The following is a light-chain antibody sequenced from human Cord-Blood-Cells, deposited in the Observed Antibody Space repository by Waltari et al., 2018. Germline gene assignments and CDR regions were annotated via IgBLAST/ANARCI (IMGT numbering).Light chain of an antibody. J-gene: IGKJ2*01. CDR2: AAS. V-gene: IGKV1-39*01. CDR1: QSISSY. CDR3: QQSYGTLYT. Sequence: DIQMTQSPSSLSASVGDRVTITCRASQSISSYLNWYQQKPGKAPKLLIYAASSLQSGVPSRCSGSGSGTDFTLTISSLQPEDFATYYCQQSYGTLYTVGQGTKLEIK.